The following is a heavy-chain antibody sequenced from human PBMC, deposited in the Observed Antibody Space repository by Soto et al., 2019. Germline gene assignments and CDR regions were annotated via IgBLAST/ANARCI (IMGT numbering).Heavy chain of an antibody. V-gene: IGHV4-38-2*01. CDR2: IYHRGST. J-gene: IGHJ6*02. D-gene: IGHD3-10*01. CDR3: VRGGDTMVRGVIIFYYYGMDV. Sequence: PSETLSLTCAVSGYSISSGYYWGWTRQSPGKGLEWIGSIYHRGSTYYNPSLKSRVTISLDTSKNQFSLRLTSVTAADTAVYYCVRGGDTMVRGVIIFYYYGMDVWGQRTTVTVSS. CDR1: GYSISSGYY.